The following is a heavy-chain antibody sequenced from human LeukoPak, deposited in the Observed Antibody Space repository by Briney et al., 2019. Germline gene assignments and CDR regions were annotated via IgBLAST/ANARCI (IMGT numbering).Heavy chain of an antibody. J-gene: IGHJ4*02. CDR2: ISYDGSNK. Sequence: GGSLRLSCAASGFTFSSYAMHWVRQAPCKGLEWVAVISYDGSNKYYADSVKGRFTISRDNSKNTLYLQMNSLRAEDTAVYYCARVAAGPTKYWGQGTLVTVSS. CDR3: ARVAAGPTKY. CDR1: GFTFSSYA. D-gene: IGHD6-13*01. V-gene: IGHV3-30-3*01.